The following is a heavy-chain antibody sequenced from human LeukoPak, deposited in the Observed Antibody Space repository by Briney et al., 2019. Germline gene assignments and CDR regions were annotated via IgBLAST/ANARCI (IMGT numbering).Heavy chain of an antibody. CDR1: GFTFDDYA. CDR2: ISWNSGSI. CDR3: AKASYYENAFDI. V-gene: IGHV3-9*01. Sequence: PGGSLRLSCAASGFTFDDYAMHWVRQAPGKGLEWVSGISWNSGSIGYADSVKGRFTISRDNAKNSLYLQMNSLRAEDTALYYCAKASYYENAFDIWGQGTMVTVSS. D-gene: IGHD3-3*01. J-gene: IGHJ3*02.